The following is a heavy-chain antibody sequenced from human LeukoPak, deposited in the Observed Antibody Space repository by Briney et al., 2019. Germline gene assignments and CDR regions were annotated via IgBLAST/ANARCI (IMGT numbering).Heavy chain of an antibody. CDR1: GYSISSGDYF. Sequence: SETLSLTCTVSGYSISSGDYFWSWIRQPPGKGVEWIGHIYRSGSTYYNPSLNSRVTISVDRSKNQFSLNLSSVTAADTAVYYCARYSSSGAFDIWGQGTMVTVSS. J-gene: IGHJ3*02. CDR2: IYRSGST. CDR3: ARYSSSGAFDI. V-gene: IGHV4-30-2*01. D-gene: IGHD6-6*01.